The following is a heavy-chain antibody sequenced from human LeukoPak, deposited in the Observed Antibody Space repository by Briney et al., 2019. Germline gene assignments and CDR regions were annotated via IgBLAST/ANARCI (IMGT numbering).Heavy chain of an antibody. V-gene: IGHV3-20*04. D-gene: IGHD3-22*01. CDR1: GFIFDDYG. CDR3: ARDGARVYYYDSSGYYHLY. CDR2: INWKGDTA. J-gene: IGHJ4*02. Sequence: PGGSLRLSCAASGFIFDDYGMSWVRHAPGKGLEWVAGINWKGDTATYAGSVKGRFTIARDNAKNSLYLQMNSLRAEDTAWYYCARDGARVYYYDSSGYYHLYWGQGTLVTVSS.